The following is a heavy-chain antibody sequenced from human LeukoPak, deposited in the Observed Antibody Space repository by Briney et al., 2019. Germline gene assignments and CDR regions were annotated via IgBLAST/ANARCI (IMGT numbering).Heavy chain of an antibody. D-gene: IGHD6-19*01. CDR1: GFTSSDYY. Sequence: GGSLRLSCAASGFTSSDYYMSWIRQAPGKGLEWVSYISSSGSTIYYADSVKGRFTISRDNAKNSLYLQMNSLRAEDTAVYYCARVKQWLVRDGYYYGMDVWGQGTTVTVSS. CDR3: ARVKQWLVRDGYYYGMDV. V-gene: IGHV3-11*01. CDR2: ISSSGSTI. J-gene: IGHJ6*02.